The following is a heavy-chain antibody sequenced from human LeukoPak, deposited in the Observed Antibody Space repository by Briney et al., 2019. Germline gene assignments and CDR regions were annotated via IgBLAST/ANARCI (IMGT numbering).Heavy chain of an antibody. CDR1: GGSISSYY. V-gene: IGHV4-59*01. J-gene: IGHJ3*02. CDR2: IYYSGST. Sequence: SETLSLTCTVSGGSISSYYWSWIRQPPGKGLEWIEYIYYSGSTNYNPSLKSRVTISVDTSKNQFSLKLSSVTAADTAVYYCARVRYGSYAFDIWGQGTMVTVSS. D-gene: IGHD4-17*01. CDR3: ARVRYGSYAFDI.